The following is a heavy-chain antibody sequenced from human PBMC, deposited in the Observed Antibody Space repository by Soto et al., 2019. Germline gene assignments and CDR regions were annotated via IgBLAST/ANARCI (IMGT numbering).Heavy chain of an antibody. Sequence: PSETLSLTCSVSGVSISSYFLSWIRQAPGGGLEWIGYTYHRGSTNYSPSLKSRVARSFDTSEDQFSLKVNSVTAPYTAVYYCARIGRYHGPLDYWGQGTPVTVSS. CDR3: ARIGRYHGPLDY. CDR2: TYHRGST. D-gene: IGHD2-2*01. V-gene: IGHV4-59*01. CDR1: GVSISSYF. J-gene: IGHJ4*02.